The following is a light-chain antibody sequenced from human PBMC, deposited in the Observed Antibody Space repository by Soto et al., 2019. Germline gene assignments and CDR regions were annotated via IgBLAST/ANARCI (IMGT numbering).Light chain of an antibody. CDR1: SSDVGGYKF. CDR2: EVS. CDR3: SSYTSSRTLV. Sequence: QSVLTQPASVSGSPGQSITISCTGTSSDVGGYKFVSWYQQHPGKAPKLIIYEVSNRPSGVSNRFSGSKSGNTASLTISGLQAEDEADYYCSSYTSSRTLVFGGGTKLTVL. J-gene: IGLJ2*01. V-gene: IGLV2-14*01.